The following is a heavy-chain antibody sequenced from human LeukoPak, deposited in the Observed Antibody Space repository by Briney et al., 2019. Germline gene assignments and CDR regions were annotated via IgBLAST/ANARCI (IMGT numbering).Heavy chain of an antibody. D-gene: IGHD5-12*01. CDR2: IYSGGST. Sequence: GGSLRLSCAASGFTVSSNYMSWVRQAPGKGLEWVSVIYSGGSTYYADSVKGRFTISRDNSKNTLYLQMNSLRAEDTAVYYCARTYSGYDLSFDYWGQGTLVTVSS. V-gene: IGHV3-66*01. CDR1: GFTVSSNY. J-gene: IGHJ4*02. CDR3: ARTYSGYDLSFDY.